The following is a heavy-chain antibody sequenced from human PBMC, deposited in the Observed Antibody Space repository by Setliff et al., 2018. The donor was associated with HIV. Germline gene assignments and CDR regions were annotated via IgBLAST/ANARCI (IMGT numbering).Heavy chain of an antibody. J-gene: IGHJ4*01. V-gene: IGHV4-39*01. CDR2: IYFSGTP. CDR1: GGSINSRSYY. CDR3: ARRGMWSYETGGNPTATFDY. Sequence: SETLSLTCTVSGGSINSRSYYWAWIRQPPGKGLEWVASIYFSGTPNYNPSLKNRVTISVDTSKNQFSLKLSSVTAADTAVYYCARRGMWSYETGGNPTATFDYWVHGVQVTVSS. D-gene: IGHD2-8*02.